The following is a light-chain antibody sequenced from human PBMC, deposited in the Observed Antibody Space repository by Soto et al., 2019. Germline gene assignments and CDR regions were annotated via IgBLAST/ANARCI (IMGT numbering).Light chain of an antibody. CDR1: SSDVGGYNY. CDR3: ASYAGSSNV. J-gene: IGLJ1*01. V-gene: IGLV2-8*01. Sequence: QSALTQPPSASGSPGQSVTISCTGTSSDVGGYNYVSWYQQHPGKAPKLMIYEVTQRAAGVPHRFSGSKSGNTASLTVSGLQTEDEADYYCASYAGSSNVFGTGTQLTVL. CDR2: EVT.